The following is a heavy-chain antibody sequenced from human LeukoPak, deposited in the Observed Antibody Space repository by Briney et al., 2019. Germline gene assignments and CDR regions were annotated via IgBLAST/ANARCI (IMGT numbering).Heavy chain of an antibody. V-gene: IGHV4-4*07. D-gene: IGHD3-16*02. CDR2: IYSSGST. CDR3: ARASIMITFGGVIVPHLFDY. CDR1: GGSISSYY. J-gene: IGHJ4*02. Sequence: ASETLSLTCTVSGGSISSYYWSWIRQPAGKGLEWIGRIYSSGSTNYNPSLKSRVTISVDTSKNQFSLKLSSVTAADTAVYYCARASIMITFGGVIVPHLFDYWGQGTLVTVSS.